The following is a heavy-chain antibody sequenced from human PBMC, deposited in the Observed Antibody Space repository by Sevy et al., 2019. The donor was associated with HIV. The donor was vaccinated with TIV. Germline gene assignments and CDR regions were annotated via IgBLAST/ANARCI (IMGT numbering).Heavy chain of an antibody. CDR2: IIPIFGTA. D-gene: IGHD3-22*01. CDR3: ARRKEYYDSSGYYYESAFDI. Sequence: ASVKVSCKASGGTFSSYAISWVRQAPGQGLEWMGGIIPIFGTANYAQKLQGRVTITADESTSTAYMELSSLRSEDTAVYYCARRKEYYDSSGYYYESAFDIWGQGTMVTVSS. J-gene: IGHJ3*02. CDR1: GGTFSSYA. V-gene: IGHV1-69*13.